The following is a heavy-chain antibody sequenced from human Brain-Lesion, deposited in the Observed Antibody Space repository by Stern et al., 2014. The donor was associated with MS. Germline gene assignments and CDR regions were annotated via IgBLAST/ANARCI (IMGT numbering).Heavy chain of an antibody. V-gene: IGHV3-9*01. CDR1: GFTFDDYA. CDR3: ARDITGSSAYFAY. Sequence: EVQLVESGGDLVQPGRSLRLSCAAFGFTFDDYAMHWVRHVPGKGLEWVAGISWNSGTIGYADSVKGRFTTSRDNAYSSLYLQMNSLRPEDTALYYCARDITGSSAYFAYWGQGTLVTVSS. J-gene: IGHJ4*02. CDR2: ISWNSGTI. D-gene: IGHD1-14*01.